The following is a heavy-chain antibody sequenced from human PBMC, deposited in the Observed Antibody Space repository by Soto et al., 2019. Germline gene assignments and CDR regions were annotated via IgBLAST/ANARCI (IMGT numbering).Heavy chain of an antibody. Sequence: PSETLSFTCTVSGGSISSGDYYWSWIRQPPGKGLEWIGYIYYSGSTYYNPSLKSRVTISVDTSKNQFSLKLSSVTAADTAVYYCARADYGDSEKENWFDPWGQGTLVTVSS. J-gene: IGHJ5*02. D-gene: IGHD4-17*01. CDR1: GGSISSGDYY. CDR3: ARADYGDSEKENWFDP. CDR2: IYYSGST. V-gene: IGHV4-30-4*01.